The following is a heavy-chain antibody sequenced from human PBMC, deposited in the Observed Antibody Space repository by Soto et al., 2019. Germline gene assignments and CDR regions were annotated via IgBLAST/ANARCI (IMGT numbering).Heavy chain of an antibody. Sequence: EVQLVESGGGLVEPGGSLRLSCAASGFTFRLYSLNWVRQAPGKGLEWVSSISDNGKYIYYADSVKGRFTSSRDNDKNSMYLQMNSLRAEDTAVYYCAREAPYCTSATCPKFYDMDVWGQGTTVTVAS. CDR1: GFTFRLYS. CDR3: AREAPYCTSATCPKFYDMDV. D-gene: IGHD2-2*01. J-gene: IGHJ6*02. CDR2: ISDNGKYI. V-gene: IGHV3-21*02.